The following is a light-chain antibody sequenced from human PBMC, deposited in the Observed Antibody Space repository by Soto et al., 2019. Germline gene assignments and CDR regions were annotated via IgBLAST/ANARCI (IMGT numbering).Light chain of an antibody. Sequence: EIVLTQSPGTLSLSPGERATLSCRASQSVSSSYLAWYQQKPGQAPRVLIYGASSRATGIPDRFSGSGSGTDFTLTISRLEPEDFAVYYCQQYGRSPPFTFGPGTKVDIK. CDR3: QQYGRSPPFT. V-gene: IGKV3-20*01. J-gene: IGKJ3*01. CDR1: QSVSSSY. CDR2: GAS.